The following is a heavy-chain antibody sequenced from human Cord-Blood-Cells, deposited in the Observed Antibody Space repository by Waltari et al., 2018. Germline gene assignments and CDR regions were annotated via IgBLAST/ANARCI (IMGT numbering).Heavy chain of an antibody. CDR2: IKQDGSEK. CDR1: GFTFSSYW. J-gene: IGHJ3*02. V-gene: IGHV3-7*01. Sequence: EVQLVESGGGLVQPGGSLRLSCAASGFTFSSYWMRWVRQAPGKGLGWLANIKQDGSEKYYVDSVKGRFTISRDNAKNSLYLQMNSLRAEDTAVYYCARQCYSSSWYDAFDIWGQGTMVTVSS. D-gene: IGHD6-13*01. CDR3: ARQCYSSSWYDAFDI.